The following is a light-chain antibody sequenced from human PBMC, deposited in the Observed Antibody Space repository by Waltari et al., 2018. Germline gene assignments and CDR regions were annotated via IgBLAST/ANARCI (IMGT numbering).Light chain of an antibody. CDR3: STWDHSLNGRV. Sequence: HSALNQEASVSGTVGQKVTLSCTGNNNNIATYGLGWYQQISHGPPKSVMFGISLPSGIPDRFSGSKSGTTASLTISGLQPEDEGDYFCSTWDHSLNGRVFGGGTRLTVL. V-gene: IGLV1-36*01. CDR1: NNNIATYG. J-gene: IGLJ3*02. CDR2: GI.